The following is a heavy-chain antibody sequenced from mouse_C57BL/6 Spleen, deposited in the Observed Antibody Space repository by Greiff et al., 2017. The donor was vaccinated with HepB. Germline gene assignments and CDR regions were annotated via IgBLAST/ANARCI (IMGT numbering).Heavy chain of an antibody. J-gene: IGHJ2*01. V-gene: IGHV5-9-1*02. CDR2: ISSGGDYI. CDR3: TRMRDYDYDEGYYFDY. Sequence: DVMLVESGEGLVKPGGSLKLSCAASGFTFSSYAMSWVRQTPEKRLEWVAYISSGGDYIYYADTVKGRFTISRDNARNTLYLQMSSLKSEDTAMYYCTRMRDYDYDEGYYFDYWGQGTTLTVSS. D-gene: IGHD2-4*01. CDR1: GFTFSSYA.